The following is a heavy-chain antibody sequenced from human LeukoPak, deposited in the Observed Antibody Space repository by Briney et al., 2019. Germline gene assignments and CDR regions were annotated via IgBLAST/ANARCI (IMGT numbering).Heavy chain of an antibody. J-gene: IGHJ2*01. V-gene: IGHV3-23*01. CDR1: GFSFTSYA. CDR2: VSRSGGAT. Sequence: GGSLRLSCAASGFSFTSYAMSWVRQAQGKGLEWVSAVSRSGGATYYADSVKGRFTISRDNSKSTVYLEMNSLRAEDTAVYYCAREPAQHLAPLDWYFDLWGRGTQVTVSS. D-gene: IGHD6-13*01. CDR3: AREPAQHLAPLDWYFDL.